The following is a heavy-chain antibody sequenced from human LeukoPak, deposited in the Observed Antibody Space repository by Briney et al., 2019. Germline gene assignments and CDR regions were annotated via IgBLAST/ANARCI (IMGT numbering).Heavy chain of an antibody. J-gene: IGHJ4*02. V-gene: IGHV3-23*01. CDR2: ISGSGGST. Sequence: GGSLRLSCAASGFTFSSYAMSWVRQAPEKGLEWVSAISGSGGSTYYADSVKGRFTISRDNSKNTLYLQMNSLRAEDTAVYYCAKDQYQWYYFDYWGQGTLVTVSS. CDR3: AKDQYQWYYFDY. D-gene: IGHD2-2*01. CDR1: GFTFSSYA.